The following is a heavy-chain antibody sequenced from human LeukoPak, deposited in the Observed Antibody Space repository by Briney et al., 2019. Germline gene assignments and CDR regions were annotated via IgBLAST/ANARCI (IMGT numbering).Heavy chain of an antibody. D-gene: IGHD3-22*01. J-gene: IGHJ4*02. CDR3: ASWGTYYYDSSGYD. Sequence: GASVKVSCKVSGYTLTELSMHWVRQAPGKGLEWMGGFDPEDGETIYAQKFQGRVTMTEDTSTDTAYMELSSLRSEDTAVYYCASWGTYYYDSSGYDWGQGTLVTVSS. CDR1: GYTLTELS. CDR2: FDPEDGET. V-gene: IGHV1-24*01.